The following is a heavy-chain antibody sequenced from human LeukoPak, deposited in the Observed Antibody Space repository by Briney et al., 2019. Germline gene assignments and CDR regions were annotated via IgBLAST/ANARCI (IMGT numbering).Heavy chain of an antibody. Sequence: GGSLRLSCAASGFTLSTSAMSWVRQAPGKGLEWVSPISGSGGSTYYADSVKGRFTISRDNSRNTLYLQMNSLRAEDTAVYYRAKGYYYDTSGYYSIDYWGQGTLVTVSS. D-gene: IGHD3-22*01. CDR2: ISGSGGST. CDR3: AKGYYYDTSGYYSIDY. V-gene: IGHV3-23*01. CDR1: GFTLSTSA. J-gene: IGHJ4*02.